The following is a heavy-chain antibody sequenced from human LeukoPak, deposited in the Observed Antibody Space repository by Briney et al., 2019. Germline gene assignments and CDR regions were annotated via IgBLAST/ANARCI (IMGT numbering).Heavy chain of an antibody. CDR2: IFPIDSET. J-gene: IGHJ6*02. CDR1: GYSFSSDW. D-gene: IGHD2-15*01. Sequence: GESLKISCKASGYSFSSDWIAWVRLMPGKGLEWMGIIFPIDSETTYSPSFQGQVTISADKSISTAYLQWSSLKASDTAMYYCTRGCSGGSCSRDAMDVWGQGTMVTVSS. CDR3: TRGCSGGSCSRDAMDV. V-gene: IGHV5-51*01.